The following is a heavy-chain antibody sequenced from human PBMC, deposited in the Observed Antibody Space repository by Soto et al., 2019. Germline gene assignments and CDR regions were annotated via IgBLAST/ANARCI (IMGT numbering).Heavy chain of an antibody. J-gene: IGHJ4*02. D-gene: IGHD3-10*01. CDR3: ARVGEVGILGAYFDY. Sequence: GGSLRLSCAASGFTFSSYWMSWVRQAPGKGLEWVANIKQDGSEKYYVDSVKGRFTISRDNAKNSLYLQMNSLRAEDMAVCYCARVGEVGILGAYFDYWGQGTLVTVAS. CDR1: GFTFSSYW. V-gene: IGHV3-7*03. CDR2: IKQDGSEK.